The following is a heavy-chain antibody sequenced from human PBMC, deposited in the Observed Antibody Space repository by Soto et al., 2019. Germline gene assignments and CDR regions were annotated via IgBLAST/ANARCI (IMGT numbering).Heavy chain of an antibody. CDR2: IYNRGIT. D-gene: IGHD5-12*01. Sequence: PSETLSLTCTVSGGSLSSYYCTCIRQSPGKGLEWIGYIYNRGITKYNPALGSRVTISVDTSKNQFSLKLTSVTAADTAVYYCARDVTITGRGGMDVWGQGTTVTVSS. J-gene: IGHJ6*02. CDR3: ARDVTITGRGGMDV. CDR1: GGSLSSYY. V-gene: IGHV4-59*01.